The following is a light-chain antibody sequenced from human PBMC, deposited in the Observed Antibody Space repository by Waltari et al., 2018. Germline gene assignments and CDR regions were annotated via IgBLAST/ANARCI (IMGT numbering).Light chain of an antibody. CDR1: SYSVSNSYY. J-gene: IGLJ3*02. V-gene: IGLV8-61*01. Sequence: QTVVTQEPPFSASPGGTVAPTSCLSSYSVSNSYYPSWYQQTPAHAPRTLIYSTNTRSSGVPDRFSGSILGNKAALTITGAQADDESDYYCVLYMGSGTWVFGGGTKLTVL. CDR2: STN. CDR3: VLYMGSGTWV.